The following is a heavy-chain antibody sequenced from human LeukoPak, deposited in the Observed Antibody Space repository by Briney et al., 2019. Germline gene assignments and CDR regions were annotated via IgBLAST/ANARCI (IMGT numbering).Heavy chain of an antibody. CDR2: ISYDGSNK. J-gene: IGHJ4*02. CDR3: ARHVVAVGFDY. D-gene: IGHD3-22*01. V-gene: IGHV3-30*04. Sequence: GGSLRLSCAASGFTFSSYAMHWVRQAPGKGLEWVAVISYDGSNKYYADSVKGRFTISRDNSKNTLYPQMNSLRAEDTAVYYCARHVVAVGFDYWGQGTLVTVSS. CDR1: GFTFSSYA.